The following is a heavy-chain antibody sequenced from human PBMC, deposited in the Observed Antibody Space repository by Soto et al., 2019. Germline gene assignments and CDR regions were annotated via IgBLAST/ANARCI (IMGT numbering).Heavy chain of an antibody. J-gene: IGHJ6*02. D-gene: IGHD3-22*01. CDR3: ARDREYYYDSTANYYYHYGLDV. CDR1: GYTFTDYG. Sequence: ASVKVSCKASGYTFTDYGISWVRQAPGQGLEWMGWISGYNGNTKYAQKFQGRVTMTTDTPTNTAYMELRSLRSGDTAVYYCARDREYYYDSTANYYYHYGLDVSCQGITLTVSS. V-gene: IGHV1-18*04. CDR2: ISGYNGNT.